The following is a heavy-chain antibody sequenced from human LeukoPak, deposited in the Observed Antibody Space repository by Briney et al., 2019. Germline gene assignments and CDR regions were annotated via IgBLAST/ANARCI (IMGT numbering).Heavy chain of an antibody. CDR2: IYHSGST. V-gene: IGHV4-4*02. Sequence: SETLSLTCAVSGGSISSGNWWSWVRQPPGKGLEWIGEIYHSGSTNYNPSLKSRVTISADKSKNQFSLNLTSVTAADTAVYFCAKEAVAAGPHYFDYWGQGTLVTVSS. CDR1: GGSISSGNW. D-gene: IGHD2-15*01. J-gene: IGHJ4*02. CDR3: AKEAVAAGPHYFDY.